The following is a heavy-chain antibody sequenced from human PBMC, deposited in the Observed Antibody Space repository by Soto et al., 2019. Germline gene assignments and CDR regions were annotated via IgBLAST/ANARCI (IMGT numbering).Heavy chain of an antibody. J-gene: IGHJ4*02. CDR3: AREGYDSSGYYPPGFDY. CDR1: GFTFSSYA. CDR2: ISYDGSNK. V-gene: IGHV3-30-3*01. D-gene: IGHD3-22*01. Sequence: GGSLRLSCAASGFTFSSYAMHWVRQAPGKGLEWVAVISYDGSNKYYADSVKGRFTISRDNSKNTLYLQMNSLRAEDTAVYYCAREGYDSSGYYPPGFDYWGQGTLVTVSS.